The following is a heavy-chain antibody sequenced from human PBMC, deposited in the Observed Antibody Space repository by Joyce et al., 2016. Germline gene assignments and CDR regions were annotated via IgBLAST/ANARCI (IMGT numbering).Heavy chain of an antibody. V-gene: IGHV3-30-3*01. CDR2: ISSDGSQK. Sequence: QVQLVESGGGVVQPGRSLRLSCAASGFTFSDYSFPWVRQAPGKGLELVAVISSDGSQKYYADSLKGRFTVSRDNSKNTLYLQMNSLRAEDTAVYYCTRAYDYVWGSFWGQGTLVTVSS. D-gene: IGHD3-16*01. CDR3: TRAYDYVWGSF. J-gene: IGHJ4*02. CDR1: GFTFSDYS.